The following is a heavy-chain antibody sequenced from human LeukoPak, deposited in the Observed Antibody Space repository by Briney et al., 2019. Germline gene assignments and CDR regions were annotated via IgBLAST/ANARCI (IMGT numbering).Heavy chain of an antibody. CDR3: AKDVSHYCSSTGCYPWAFDI. Sequence: GGSLRLSCAASGFTFSSYGMHWVRQAPGKGLEWVAFIRYDGSNKYYADSVKGRFTISRDNSKNTLYLQMNSLRAEDTAVYYCAKDVSHYCSSTGCYPWAFDIWGQGTMVTVSS. CDR2: IRYDGSNK. CDR1: GFTFSSYG. D-gene: IGHD2-2*01. J-gene: IGHJ3*02. V-gene: IGHV3-30*02.